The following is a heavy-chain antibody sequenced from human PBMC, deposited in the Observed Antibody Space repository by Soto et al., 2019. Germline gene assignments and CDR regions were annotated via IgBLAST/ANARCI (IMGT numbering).Heavy chain of an antibody. CDR3: AREGTYYYDSSPEDGMDV. Sequence: GGSLRLSCAASGFTFSSYAMHWVRQAPGKGLEWVAVISYDGSNKYYADSVKGRFTISRDNSKNTLYLQMNSLRAEDTAVYYCAREGTYYYDSSPEDGMDVWGQGTTVTVSS. CDR1: GFTFSSYA. J-gene: IGHJ6*02. V-gene: IGHV3-30-3*01. CDR2: ISYDGSNK. D-gene: IGHD3-22*01.